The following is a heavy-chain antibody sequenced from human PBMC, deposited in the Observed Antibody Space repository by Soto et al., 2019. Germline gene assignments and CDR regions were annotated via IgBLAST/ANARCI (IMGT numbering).Heavy chain of an antibody. V-gene: IGHV2-5*02. D-gene: IGHD3-9*01. CDR1: GFSLSTSGVG. CDR2: IYWDDSK. Sequence: QITLKESGPTLVRPTQTLTLICAFSGFSLSTSGVGVGWLRQPPGKALEWLAVIYWDDSKHYSPSLRSRLTITKDTSKNQVVLTMTNMDPMDTGTYYCAHKGPEDWPLDYWGQGTLVTVSS. CDR3: AHKGPEDWPLDY. J-gene: IGHJ4*02.